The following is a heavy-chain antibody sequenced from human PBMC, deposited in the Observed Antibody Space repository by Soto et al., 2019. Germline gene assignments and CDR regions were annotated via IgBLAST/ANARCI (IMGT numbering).Heavy chain of an antibody. CDR2: IYNSGSY. V-gene: IGHV4-30-4*07. CDR3: ARTLPNRQLFDS. J-gene: IGHJ4*02. Sequence: SETLSLTCAVSGGSISSGGYSWSWIRQPPEKGLEWIGYIYNSGSYYYNPSLESRLTISIDTSKNQFSLRLASVTAADTAVYYCARTLPNRQLFDSWSQGTLVTVSS. CDR1: GGSISSGGYS. D-gene: IGHD1-1*01.